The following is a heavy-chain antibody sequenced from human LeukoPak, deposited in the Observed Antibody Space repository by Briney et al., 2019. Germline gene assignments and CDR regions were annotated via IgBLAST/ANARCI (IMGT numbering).Heavy chain of an antibody. J-gene: IGHJ4*02. CDR2: IYYSGST. Sequence: PETLSLTCTVSGDSISSSSYYWGWIRQPPGKGLEWIGSIYYSGSTNYNPSLKSRVIIPLDRSNNQFSLKLNSVTAADTAVYYCARSRASSTLVAFDCWGQGTLVTVSS. D-gene: IGHD5-12*01. CDR1: GDSISSSSYY. CDR3: ARSRASSTLVAFDC. V-gene: IGHV4-39*07.